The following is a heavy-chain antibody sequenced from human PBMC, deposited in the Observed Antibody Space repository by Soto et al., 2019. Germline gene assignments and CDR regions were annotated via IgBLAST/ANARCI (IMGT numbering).Heavy chain of an antibody. J-gene: IGHJ4*02. CDR3: ARHDSRYDFWSGSYYFDY. Sequence: GESLKISCKGSGYSFTSYWIGWARQMPGKGLEWMGIIYPGDSDTRYSPSFQGQVTISADKSISTAYLQWSSLKASDTAMYYCARHDSRYDFWSGSYYFDYWGQGTLVTVSS. CDR1: GYSFTSYW. V-gene: IGHV5-51*01. D-gene: IGHD3-3*01. CDR2: IYPGDSDT.